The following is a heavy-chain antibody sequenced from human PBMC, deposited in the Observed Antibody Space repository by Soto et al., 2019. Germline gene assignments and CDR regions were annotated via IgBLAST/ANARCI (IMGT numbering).Heavy chain of an antibody. J-gene: IGHJ6*02. CDR3: VRDCSGGGCYSDYGMDV. CDR1: GYSFSSYY. Sequence: SETLSLTCTVSGYSFSSYYWSWIRQPAGRGLEWIGRIYISGSTDYNPSLKGRVSMSVDRSKNQFSLKLTSVTAADTAVYYCVRDCSGGGCYSDYGMDVWGQGTTVTVSS. V-gene: IGHV4-4*07. D-gene: IGHD2-15*01. CDR2: IYISGST.